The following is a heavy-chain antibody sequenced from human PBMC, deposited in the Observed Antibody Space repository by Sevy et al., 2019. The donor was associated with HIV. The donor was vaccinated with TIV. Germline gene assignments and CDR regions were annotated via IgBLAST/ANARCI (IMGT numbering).Heavy chain of an antibody. V-gene: IGHV3-48*02. D-gene: IGHD2-15*01. CDR2: ISSSSSTI. Sequence: GGSLRLSCAASGFTFSSYSMNWVRQAPGKGLEWVSYISSSSSTIYYADSVKGRFTISRDNAKNSLYLQMNSLRDEDTAVYYCARDRVCSGGSCYSDFYYYGMDVWGQGTTVTVSS. CDR3: ARDRVCSGGSCYSDFYYYGMDV. J-gene: IGHJ6*02. CDR1: GFTFSSYS.